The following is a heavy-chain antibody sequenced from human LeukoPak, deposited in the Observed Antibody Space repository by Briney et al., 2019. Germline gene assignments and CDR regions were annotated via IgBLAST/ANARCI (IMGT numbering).Heavy chain of an antibody. CDR3: ARVTPSDAFDI. V-gene: IGHV3-53*01. CDR2: IYSGGST. CDR1: WFTVSSNY. Sequence: GGSLRLSCAASWFTVSSNYISCVRQAPGKGLECVSFIYSGGSTYYADSVKGRFTISRDNYKNTLYLKMNSLRAEDTAVYYCARVTPSDAFDIWGQGTMVTVSS. D-gene: IGHD6-6*01. J-gene: IGHJ3*02.